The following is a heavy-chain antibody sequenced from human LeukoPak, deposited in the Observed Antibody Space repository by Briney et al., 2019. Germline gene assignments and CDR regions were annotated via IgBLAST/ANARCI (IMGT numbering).Heavy chain of an antibody. CDR2: ISSSSSTI. CDR3: ARGRDGDYFPYYYYGMDV. J-gene: IGHJ6*02. D-gene: IGHD4-17*01. CDR1: GFTFSSYS. V-gene: IGHV3-48*04. Sequence: GGSLRLSCAASGFTFSSYSMNWVRQAPGKGLEWVSYISSSSSTIYYADSVKGRFTISRDNAKNSLYLQMNSLRAEDTAVYYCARGRDGDYFPYYYYGMDVWGQGTTVTVSS.